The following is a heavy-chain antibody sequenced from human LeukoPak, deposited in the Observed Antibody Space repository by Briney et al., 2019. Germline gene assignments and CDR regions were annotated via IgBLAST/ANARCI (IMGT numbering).Heavy chain of an antibody. CDR2: IYHSGST. CDR1: GGSISSGGYY. CDR3: ARYLRSSGRGFDY. D-gene: IGHD3-10*02. J-gene: IGHJ4*02. V-gene: IGHV4-30-2*02. Sequence: SETLSLTCTVSGGSISSGGYYWSWIRQPPGKGLEWIGYIYHSGSTYYNPSLKSRVTISVDTSKNQFSLKLSSVTAADTAVYYCARYLRSSGRGFDYWGQGTLVTVSS.